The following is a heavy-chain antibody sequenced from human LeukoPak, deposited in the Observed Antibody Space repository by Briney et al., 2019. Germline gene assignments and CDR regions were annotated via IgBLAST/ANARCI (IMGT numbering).Heavy chain of an antibody. V-gene: IGHV3-20*04. CDR1: GFTCDDYC. CDR3: PRAQHPSGTTYDY. D-gene: IGHD1-7*01. J-gene: IGHJ4*01. Sequence: GGSLRLSCAASGFTCDDYCMSWVRQAPGEGREWVSGINWIGDSTGYADSVRGRFTISRDNAKNFLDLQRHSLSVQDTALYYCPRAQHPSGTTYDYWG. CDR2: INWIGDST.